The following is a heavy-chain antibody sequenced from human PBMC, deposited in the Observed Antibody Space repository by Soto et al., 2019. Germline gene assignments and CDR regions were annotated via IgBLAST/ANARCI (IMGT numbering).Heavy chain of an antibody. CDR1: GYTFTSYY. CDR3: ARSHGARSSGWPNAGY. D-gene: IGHD6-19*01. CDR2: INPSGGST. V-gene: IGHV1-46*01. J-gene: IGHJ4*02. Sequence: GASVKVSCKASGYTFTSYYMHWVRQAPGQGLEWMGIINPSGGSTSYAQKFQGRVTMTRDTSTSTVYMELSSLRSEDTAVYYCARSHGARSSGWPNAGYWGQGTLVTVSS.